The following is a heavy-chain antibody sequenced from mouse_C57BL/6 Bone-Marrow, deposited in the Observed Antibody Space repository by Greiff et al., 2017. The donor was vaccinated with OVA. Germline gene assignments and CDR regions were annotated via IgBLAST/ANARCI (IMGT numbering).Heavy chain of an antibody. CDR3: AIGPRYSNYRAWFAY. Sequence: QVQLQQPGAELVMPGASVKLSCKASGYTFTSYWMHWVKQRPGQGLEWIGEIDPSDSYTNYNQKFKGKSTLTVDKSSSTAYMQLSSLTSEDSAVYYCAIGPRYSNYRAWFAYWGQGTLVTVSA. CDR1: GYTFTSYW. CDR2: IDPSDSYT. J-gene: IGHJ3*01. D-gene: IGHD2-5*01. V-gene: IGHV1-69*01.